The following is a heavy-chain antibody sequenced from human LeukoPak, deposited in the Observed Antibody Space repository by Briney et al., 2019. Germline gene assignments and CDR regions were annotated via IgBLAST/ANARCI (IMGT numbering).Heavy chain of an antibody. V-gene: IGHV3-7*01. J-gene: IGHJ4*02. Sequence: GGSLRLSCTASGFTFSSHWMTWVRQPPGKGLEWVANIKEDGSVKYYVDSVKGRFTISRDNSKNTLYLQMNSLRAEDTAVYYCAKVGEQQLVLGYWGQGTLVTVSS. CDR3: AKVGEQQLVLGY. D-gene: IGHD6-13*01. CDR1: GFTFSSHW. CDR2: IKEDGSVK.